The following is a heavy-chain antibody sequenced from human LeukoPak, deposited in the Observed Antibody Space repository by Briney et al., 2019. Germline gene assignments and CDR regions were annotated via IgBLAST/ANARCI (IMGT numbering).Heavy chain of an antibody. J-gene: IGHJ4*02. CDR3: GRVAHDSSGYYFNDY. CDR1: GFTFRSYW. Sequence: GGSLRLSCAASGFTFRSYWMRWVRQAPGKGLVWVSHINSDGSATSHADSVKGRFTISRDNAKNTLYLQMNSLRAEDTAVYYCGRVAHDSSGYYFNDYWGQGTLVTVSS. V-gene: IGHV3-74*01. D-gene: IGHD3-22*01. CDR2: INSDGSAT.